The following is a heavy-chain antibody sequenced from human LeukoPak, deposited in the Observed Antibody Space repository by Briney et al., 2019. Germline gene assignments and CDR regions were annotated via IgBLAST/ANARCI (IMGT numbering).Heavy chain of an antibody. V-gene: IGHV4-30-4*01. J-gene: IGHJ4*02. CDR2: IYYSGRT. Sequence: SETLSLTCTVSGGSISSGDYYWSWIRQPPGKGLEWIGYIYYSGRTYYNPSLKSRVTISVDTSKNQFSLKLSSVTAADTAVYYCARATDVYSFDYWGQGTLVTVSS. CDR3: ARATDVYSFDY. CDR1: GGSISSGDYY.